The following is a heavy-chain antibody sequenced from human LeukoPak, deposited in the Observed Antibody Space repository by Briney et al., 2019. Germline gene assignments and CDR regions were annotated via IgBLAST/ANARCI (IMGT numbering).Heavy chain of an antibody. Sequence: SETLSLTCTVSGGSISSYYWSWIRQPPGKGLEWIGYIYYSGSTNYNPSLKSRITILVDASKNQLSLKLSSVTAADTAVYYCARGRSSSAGTFDYWGQGTLVTVSS. J-gene: IGHJ4*02. V-gene: IGHV4-59*01. CDR2: IYYSGST. CDR1: GGSISSYY. D-gene: IGHD6-13*01. CDR3: ARGRSSSAGTFDY.